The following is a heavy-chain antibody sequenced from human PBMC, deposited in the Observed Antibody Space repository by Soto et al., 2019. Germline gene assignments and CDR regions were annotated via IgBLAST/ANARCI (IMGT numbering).Heavy chain of an antibody. V-gene: IGHV3-23*01. CDR1: GFTFSSYA. J-gene: IGHJ4*02. D-gene: IGHD5-12*01. CDR3: AKSGGYSGPCDY. CDR2: ISGSGGST. Sequence: EVQLLESGGGLVQPGGSLRLSCAASGFTFSSYAMSWVRQAPGKGLEWVSAISGSGGSTYYADSVKGRFTIARDKSKNTLYLQMNSLRAEDTAVYYCAKSGGYSGPCDYWGQGTLVTVSS.